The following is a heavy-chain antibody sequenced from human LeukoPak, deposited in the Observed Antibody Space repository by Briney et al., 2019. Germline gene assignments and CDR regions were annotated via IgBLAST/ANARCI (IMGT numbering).Heavy chain of an antibody. Sequence: GGSLRLSCAASGFTFDYYTMHWVRQAPGKGLEWVSLISWDGGSTYYADSVKGRFTITRDNSKNSLYLQMNSLRTEDSALYYCAKATVAGTPLEYWGQGTLVTVSS. J-gene: IGHJ4*02. D-gene: IGHD6-19*01. CDR3: AKATVAGTPLEY. V-gene: IGHV3-43*01. CDR1: GFTFDYYT. CDR2: ISWDGGST.